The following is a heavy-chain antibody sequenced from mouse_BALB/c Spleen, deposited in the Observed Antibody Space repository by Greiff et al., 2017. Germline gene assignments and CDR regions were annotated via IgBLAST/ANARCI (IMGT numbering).Heavy chain of an antibody. J-gene: IGHJ4*01. D-gene: IGHD2-1*01. CDR3: ADYGNHYAMDY. CDR1: GFNIKDTY. CDR2: IDPAYGNT. Sequence: EVQLQQSGAELVKPGASVKLSCTASGFNIKDTYMHWVKQRPEQGLEWIGRIDPAYGNTKYDPKFQGKATITADTSSNTAYLQLSSLTSEDTAVYYCADYGNHYAMDYWGQGTSVTVSS. V-gene: IGHV14-3*02.